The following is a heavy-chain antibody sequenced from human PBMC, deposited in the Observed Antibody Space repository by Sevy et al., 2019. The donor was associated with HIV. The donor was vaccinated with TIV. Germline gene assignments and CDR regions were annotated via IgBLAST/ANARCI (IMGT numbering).Heavy chain of an antibody. Sequence: GGSLRLSCAASGVTFSSYGMHWVRQAPGKGLEWVAVISYDGSNKYYADSVKGRFTISRDNSKNTLYLQMNSLRAEDTAVYYCAKDFSTMIVVVITTAPDYWGQGTLVTVSS. V-gene: IGHV3-30*18. CDR2: ISYDGSNK. J-gene: IGHJ4*02. D-gene: IGHD3-22*01. CDR1: GVTFSSYG. CDR3: AKDFSTMIVVVITTAPDY.